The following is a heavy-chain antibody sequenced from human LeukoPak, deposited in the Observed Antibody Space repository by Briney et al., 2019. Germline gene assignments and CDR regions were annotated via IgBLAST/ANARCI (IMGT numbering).Heavy chain of an antibody. J-gene: IGHJ3*02. CDR2: MNPNSGNT. D-gene: IGHD3-22*01. CDR1: GYTFTSYD. Sequence: ASVKVSCKASGYTFTSYDINWVRQATGQGLEWMGWMNPNSGNTGYAQKFQGRVTMTRNTSISTAYMELSSLRSEDTAVYYCARRGAYYYDSSGYPHDAFDIWGQGTMVTVSS. CDR3: ARRGAYYYDSSGYPHDAFDI. V-gene: IGHV1-8*01.